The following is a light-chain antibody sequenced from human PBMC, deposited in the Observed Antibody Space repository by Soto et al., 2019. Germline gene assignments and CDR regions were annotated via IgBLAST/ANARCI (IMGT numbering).Light chain of an antibody. V-gene: IGKV1-12*01. CDR1: QDINIA. CDR2: TAS. CDR3: QQGNSFPLS. J-gene: IGKJ4*01. Sequence: DIQMIQSPSSVSASVGDRVTITCRATQDINIALAWFQQKPGEAPRLLIYTASTLHSGVPSRFSGSGSGTEFTLTISALQPEDFATYYCQQGNSFPLSFGGGTKVEIK.